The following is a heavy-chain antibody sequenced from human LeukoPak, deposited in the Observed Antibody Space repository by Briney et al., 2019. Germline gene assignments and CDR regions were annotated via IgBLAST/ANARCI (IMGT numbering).Heavy chain of an antibody. CDR3: ARGNAPWFDP. CDR2: ISHDERNK. V-gene: IGHV3-30*14. Sequence: GGSLRLSCAASGFTFSNFAMHWVRQAPGKGLEWVAVISHDERNKYHADSVKGRFTISRDNSKNMVYLQMNSLRAEDTAVYYCARGNAPWFDPWGQGTLVTVSS. CDR1: GFTFSNFA. J-gene: IGHJ5*02.